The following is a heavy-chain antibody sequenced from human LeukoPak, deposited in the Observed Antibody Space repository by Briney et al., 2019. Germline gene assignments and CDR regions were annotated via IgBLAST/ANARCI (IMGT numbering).Heavy chain of an antibody. V-gene: IGHV3-9*01. CDR3: ASQGIVVVTYDAFDI. J-gene: IGHJ3*02. Sequence: PGRSLRLSCAASGFTFDDYAMHWVRQAPGKGLEWVSGISWNSGSIGYADSVKGRFTISRDNAKNSLYLQMNSLRAEDTAVYYCASQGIVVVTYDAFDIWGQGTMVTVSS. CDR2: ISWNSGSI. CDR1: GFTFDDYA. D-gene: IGHD3-22*01.